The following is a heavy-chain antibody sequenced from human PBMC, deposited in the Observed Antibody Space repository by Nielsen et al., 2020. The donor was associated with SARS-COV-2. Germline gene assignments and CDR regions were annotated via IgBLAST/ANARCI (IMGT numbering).Heavy chain of an antibody. CDR2: MNPNSGNT. J-gene: IGHJ6*02. Sequence: SVNVSCKASGYTFTGDYMHWVRQAPGQGLEWMGWMNPNSGNTGYAQKFQGRVTMTRNTSISTAYMELSSLRSEDTAVYYCASPNRVDGMDVWGQGTTVTVSS. CDR3: ASPNRVDGMDV. CDR1: GYTFTGDY. D-gene: IGHD1-14*01. V-gene: IGHV1-8*02.